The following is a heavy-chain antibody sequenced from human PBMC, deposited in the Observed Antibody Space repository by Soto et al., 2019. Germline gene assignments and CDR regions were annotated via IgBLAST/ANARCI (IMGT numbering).Heavy chain of an antibody. CDR3: ARGRRFYDFWSGYSKPPYMDV. CDR1: GGSFSGYY. D-gene: IGHD3-3*01. CDR2: INHSGST. V-gene: IGHV4-34*01. J-gene: IGHJ6*04. Sequence: SETLSLTCAVYGGSFSGYYWSWIRQPPGKGLEWIGEINHSGSTNYNPSLKSRVTISVDTSKNQFSLKLSSVTAADTAVYYCARGRRFYDFWSGYSKPPYMDVWGKGTTVTVSS.